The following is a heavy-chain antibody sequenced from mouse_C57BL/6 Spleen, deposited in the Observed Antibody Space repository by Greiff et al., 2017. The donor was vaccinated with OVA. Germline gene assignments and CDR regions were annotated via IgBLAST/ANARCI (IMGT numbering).Heavy chain of an antibody. CDR2: ISDGGSYT. D-gene: IGHD2-3*01. Sequence: EVQRVESGGGLVKPGGSLKLSCAASGFTFSSYAMSWVRQTPEKRLEWVATISDGGSYTYYPDNVKGRFTISRDNAKNNLYLQMSHLKSEDTAMYYCARDGYSWYFDVWGTGTTVTVSS. V-gene: IGHV5-4*01. CDR1: GFTFSSYA. J-gene: IGHJ1*03. CDR3: ARDGYSWYFDV.